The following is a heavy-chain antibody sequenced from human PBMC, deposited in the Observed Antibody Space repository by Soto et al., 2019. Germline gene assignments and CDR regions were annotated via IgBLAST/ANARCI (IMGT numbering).Heavy chain of an antibody. CDR2: IGSRTSDI. Sequence: GGSLRLSCAASGFTLSRHTMNWVRQAPGKGLEWVSFIGSRTSDIYYADSVKGRFTISRDNAKNSLYLDLTRLRAEDTAVYFCVRDYYDTSGYSNTFDMWGQGTMVTVSS. J-gene: IGHJ3*02. CDR1: GFTLSRHT. V-gene: IGHV3-21*01. CDR3: VRDYYDTSGYSNTFDM. D-gene: IGHD3-22*01.